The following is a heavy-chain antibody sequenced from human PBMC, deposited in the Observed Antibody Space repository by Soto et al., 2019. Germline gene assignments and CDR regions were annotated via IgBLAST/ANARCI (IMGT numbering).Heavy chain of an antibody. CDR2: ISGSGGST. J-gene: IGHJ4*02. Sequence: GGSLRLSCAASGFTFSTYAMSWVRQAPGKGLEWVSAISGSGGSTHYADSVKGRLTVSRDNSKNTLHLHINSLRAEDTAVYYCAKGQNYSDSSGYYYLEKWGQGTLVTVSS. V-gene: IGHV3-23*01. CDR1: GFTFSTYA. D-gene: IGHD3-22*01. CDR3: AKGQNYSDSSGYYYLEK.